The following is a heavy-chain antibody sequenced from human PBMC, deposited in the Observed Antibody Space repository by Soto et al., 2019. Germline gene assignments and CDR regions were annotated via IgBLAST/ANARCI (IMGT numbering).Heavy chain of an antibody. CDR2: INPSGGST. CDR3: AREGTDYGDYDY. V-gene: IGHV1-46*01. J-gene: IGHJ4*02. D-gene: IGHD4-17*01. Sequence: QVQLVQSGAEVKKPGASVKISCKASAYPFTSFYIHWVRQAPGQGLEWMGMINPSGGSTTYAQKFQGSVTLTRDTSTNTVYMEPTGLKYDDTAMYFCAREGTDYGDYDYWGQGTLVTVSS. CDR1: AYPFTSFY.